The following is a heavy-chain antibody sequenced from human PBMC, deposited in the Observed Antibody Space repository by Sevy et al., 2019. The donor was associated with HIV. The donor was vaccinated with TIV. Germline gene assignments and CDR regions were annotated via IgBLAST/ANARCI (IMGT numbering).Heavy chain of an antibody. J-gene: IGHJ5*02. D-gene: IGHD3-10*01. CDR1: GGSISSSNW. Sequence: SETLSLTCAVSGGSISSSNWWSWVRQPPGKGLEWIGEIYHSGSTNYNPSLKSRVTISVDKSKNQFSLKLSSVTAADTAVYYCARDRRITMVQGVMQRRSPKNNWFDPWGQGTLVTVSS. CDR3: ARDRRITMVQGVMQRRSPKNNWFDP. CDR2: IYHSGST. V-gene: IGHV4-4*02.